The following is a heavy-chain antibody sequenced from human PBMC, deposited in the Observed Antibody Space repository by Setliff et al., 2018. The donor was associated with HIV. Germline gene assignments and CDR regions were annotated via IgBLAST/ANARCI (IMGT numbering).Heavy chain of an antibody. CDR2: ISSDGRNQ. CDR3: VRGETYAHWPKGDY. D-gene: IGHD3-16*01. J-gene: IGHJ4*02. Sequence: QTGGSLRLSCAASGFSFGAHAIHWVRQAPGKGLEWVAVISSDGRNQYYGDSVKGRFTISRDNSKTMVFLRMNSLRPEDSAMYYCVRGETYAHWPKGDYWGQGTLVTVSS. CDR1: GFSFGAHA. V-gene: IGHV3-30*14.